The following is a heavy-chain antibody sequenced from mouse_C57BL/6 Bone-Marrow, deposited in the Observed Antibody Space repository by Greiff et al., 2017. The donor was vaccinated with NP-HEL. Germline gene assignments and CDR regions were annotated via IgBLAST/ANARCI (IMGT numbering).Heavy chain of an antibody. CDR3: ARRRLRGDYFDY. CDR1: GYTFTSSG. J-gene: IGHJ2*01. Sequence: VKLVESGAELARPGASVKLSCKASGYTFTSSGISWVKQRTGQGLEWIGEIYPRSGNTYYNEKFKGKATLTADKSSSTAYMELRSLTSEDSAVYVCARRRLRGDYFDYWGQGTTLTVSS. V-gene: IGHV1-81*01. D-gene: IGHD2-2*01. CDR2: IYPRSGNT.